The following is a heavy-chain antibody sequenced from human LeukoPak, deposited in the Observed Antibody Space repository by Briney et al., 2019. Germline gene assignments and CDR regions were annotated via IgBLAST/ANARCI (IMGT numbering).Heavy chain of an antibody. CDR2: IYYSGST. Sequence: SETLSLTCTVSGGSISSYYWSWIRQPPGKGLEWIGYIYYSGSTSYNPSLKSRVTISVDTSKNQFSLKLSSVTAADTAVYYCARDAPHNSGWIVPWGQGTLVTVSS. D-gene: IGHD6-19*01. CDR3: ARDAPHNSGWIVP. CDR1: GGSISSYY. J-gene: IGHJ5*02. V-gene: IGHV4-59*01.